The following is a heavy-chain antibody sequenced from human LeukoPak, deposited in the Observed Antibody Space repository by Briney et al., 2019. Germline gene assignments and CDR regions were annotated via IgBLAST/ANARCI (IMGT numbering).Heavy chain of an antibody. D-gene: IGHD6-19*01. J-gene: IGHJ4*02. CDR3: ARAVSSGWYLRPFDY. CDR1: GGSFSGYY. CDR2: INHSGST. Sequence: PSETLSLTCAVYGGSFSGYYWSWIRQPPGKGLEWIGEINHSGSTNYNPSLKSRVTISVDTSKNQFSLKLSSVTAADTAVYYCARAVSSGWYLRPFDYWGQGTLVTVSS. V-gene: IGHV4-34*01.